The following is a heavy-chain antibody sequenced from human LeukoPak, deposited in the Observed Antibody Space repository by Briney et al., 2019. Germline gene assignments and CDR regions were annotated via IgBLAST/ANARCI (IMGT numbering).Heavy chain of an antibody. D-gene: IGHD1-26*01. V-gene: IGHV5-51*01. CDR2: INLGDSDT. J-gene: IGHJ5*02. CDR3: ARRPYSGSPNWFDP. Sequence: AGESLKISCEVSGHRFTNHWIGWVRQMPGKGLEWMGIINLGDSDTKYSPSSQGQVTISLDKSISTAYLQWRSLKASDTAMYYCARRPYSGSPNWFDPWGQGTLVTVSS. CDR1: GHRFTNHW.